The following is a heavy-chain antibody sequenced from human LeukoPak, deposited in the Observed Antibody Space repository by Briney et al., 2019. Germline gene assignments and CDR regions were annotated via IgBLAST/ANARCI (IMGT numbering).Heavy chain of an antibody. Sequence: ASVKVSCKASGYTFTGYYMHWVRQAPGQGLEWMGWINPNSGGTNYAQKFQGRVTMTRDTSISTAYMELSRLRSDDTAVYYCARAHVLLWFGELLDWFDPWGREPWSPSPQ. CDR3: ARAHVLLWFGELLDWFDP. CDR2: INPNSGGT. D-gene: IGHD3-10*01. V-gene: IGHV1-2*02. CDR1: GYTFTGYY. J-gene: IGHJ5*02.